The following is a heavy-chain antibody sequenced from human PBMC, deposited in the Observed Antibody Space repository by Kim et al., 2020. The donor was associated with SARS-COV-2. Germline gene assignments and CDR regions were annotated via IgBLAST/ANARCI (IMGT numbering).Heavy chain of an antibody. CDR2: ISTSGGST. V-gene: IGHV3-23*01. D-gene: IGHD2-2*01. Sequence: GGSLRLSCAASGFTFSGYAMSWVRQAPGKGLEWVSGISTSGGSTYYADSVKGRFTISRDNSKNTLYLQLNGLRAEDTAVYYCAKAPPLKISVPPAMKGAFDIWGQGTTVTVSA. J-gene: IGHJ3*02. CDR1: GFTFSGYA. CDR3: AKAPPLKISVPPAMKGAFDI.